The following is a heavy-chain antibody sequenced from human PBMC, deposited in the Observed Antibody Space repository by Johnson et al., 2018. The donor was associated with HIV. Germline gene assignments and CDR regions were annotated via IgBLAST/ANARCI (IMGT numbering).Heavy chain of an antibody. CDR2: IGTAGYT. J-gene: IGHJ3*02. D-gene: IGHD6-19*01. CDR3: ARRMFSSGWYNDGLGAFDI. Sequence: VQLVESGGGLVQPGGSLRLSCAASGFTFSSYDMHWVRQATGKGLEWVSAIGTAGYTYYPGSVKGRFPISRENAKNSLYLQMNSLRAGDTAVYYRARRMFSSGWYNDGLGAFDIWGQGTMVTVSS. V-gene: IGHV3-13*01. CDR1: GFTFSSYD.